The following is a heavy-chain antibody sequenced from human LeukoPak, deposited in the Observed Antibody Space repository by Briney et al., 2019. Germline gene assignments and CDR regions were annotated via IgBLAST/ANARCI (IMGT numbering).Heavy chain of an antibody. CDR3: AREGFVYDSSGSRSGYFDY. J-gene: IGHJ4*02. CDR2: ISSSGSTI. CDR1: GFTFSDYY. Sequence: GGSLRLSCAASGFTFSDYYMSWIRQAPGKGLEWVSYISSSGSTIYYADSVKGRFTISRDNAKNSLYLQMNSLRAEDTAVYYCAREGFVYDSSGSRSGYFDYWGQGTLVTVSS. D-gene: IGHD3-22*01. V-gene: IGHV3-11*01.